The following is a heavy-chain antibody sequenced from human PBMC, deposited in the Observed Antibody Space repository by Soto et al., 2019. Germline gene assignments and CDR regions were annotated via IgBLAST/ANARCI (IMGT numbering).Heavy chain of an antibody. CDR2: LTWNSGSI. V-gene: IGHV3-9*01. Sequence: PGGSLRLSCRASGFTFSSYAMHWVRQAPGKGLEWVSGLTWNSGSIGYADSVKGRFTISRDNAKNSLYLQMSSLRAEDTALYYCAKDRDRYSGTHNTFDYWGQGTQVTVSS. J-gene: IGHJ4*02. CDR3: AKDRDRYSGTHNTFDY. CDR1: GFTFSSYA. D-gene: IGHD1-26*01.